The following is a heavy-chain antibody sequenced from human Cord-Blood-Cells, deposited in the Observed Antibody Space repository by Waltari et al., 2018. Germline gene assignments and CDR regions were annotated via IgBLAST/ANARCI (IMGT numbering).Heavy chain of an antibody. Sequence: QVQLQESGPGLVKPSETVSLTCTVSGGSISIYYWSWIRQPPGKGLEWIGYIYYSGSTNYNPSLKSRVTISVDTSKNQFSLKLSSVTAADTAVYYCARDLDGSSYFDYWGQGTLVTVSS. CDR1: GGSISIYY. CDR2: IYYSGST. CDR3: ARDLDGSSYFDY. V-gene: IGHV4-59*01. D-gene: IGHD6-6*01. J-gene: IGHJ4*02.